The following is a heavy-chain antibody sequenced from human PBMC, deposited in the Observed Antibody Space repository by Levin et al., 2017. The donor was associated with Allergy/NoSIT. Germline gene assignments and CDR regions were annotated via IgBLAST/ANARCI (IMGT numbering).Heavy chain of an antibody. CDR3: ARVGWVRGVTPFDY. V-gene: IGHV1-3*01. Sequence: ASVKVSCKASGYTFTSYAMHWVRQAPGQRLEWMGWINAGNGNTKYSQKFQGRVTITRDTSASTAYMELSSLRSEDTAVYYCARVGWVRGVTPFDYWGQGTLVTVSS. CDR1: GYTFTSYA. CDR2: INAGNGNT. J-gene: IGHJ4*02. D-gene: IGHD3-10*01.